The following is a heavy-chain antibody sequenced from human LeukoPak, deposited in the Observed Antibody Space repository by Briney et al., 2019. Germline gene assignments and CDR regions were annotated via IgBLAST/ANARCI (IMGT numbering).Heavy chain of an antibody. CDR2: IYHSGST. CDR3: ARGITMIVVVITGVGFDP. D-gene: IGHD3-22*01. CDR1: GYSISSGYY. J-gene: IGHJ5*02. V-gene: IGHV4-38-2*02. Sequence: PSETLSLTCTVSGYSISSGYYWGWIRQPPGKGLEWIGSIYHSGSTYYNPSLKSRVTISVNTSKNQFSLKLSSVTAADTAVYYCARGITMIVVVITGVGFDPWGQGTLVTVSS.